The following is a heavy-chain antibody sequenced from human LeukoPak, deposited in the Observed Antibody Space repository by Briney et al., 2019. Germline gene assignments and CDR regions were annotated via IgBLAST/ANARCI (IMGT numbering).Heavy chain of an antibody. CDR2: VSTTSKTI. J-gene: IGHJ4*02. Sequence: GGSLRLSCAASGFTFNDYYMTWLRQAPGKGLEWIAYVSTTSKTIYYAESVEGRFSISRDNAKNSVFLQMNSLRDDDTAVYYCARGTLLTRDSGYPVFAYWGQGTQVTVSS. CDR3: ARGTLLTRDSGYPVFAY. V-gene: IGHV3-11*01. D-gene: IGHD3-22*01. CDR1: GFTFNDYY.